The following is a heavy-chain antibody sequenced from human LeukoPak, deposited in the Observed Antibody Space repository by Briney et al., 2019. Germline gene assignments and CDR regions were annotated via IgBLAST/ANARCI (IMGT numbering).Heavy chain of an antibody. CDR2: IRYDGSNK. CDR3: AKGPAYSSSWYSLLGDY. V-gene: IGHV3-30*02. Sequence: GGSLRLSCAATGFTFSSYWMSWVRQAPGKGLEWVAFIRYDGSNKYYADSVKGRFTISRDNSKNTLYLQMNSLRAEDTAVYYCAKGPAYSSSWYSLLGDYWGQGTLVTVSS. D-gene: IGHD6-13*01. CDR1: GFTFSSYW. J-gene: IGHJ4*02.